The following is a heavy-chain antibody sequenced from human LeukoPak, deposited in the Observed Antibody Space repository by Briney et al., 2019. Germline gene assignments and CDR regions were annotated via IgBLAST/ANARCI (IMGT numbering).Heavy chain of an antibody. D-gene: IGHD3-22*01. J-gene: IGHJ5*02. CDR3: ARASYYYDSSGYNWFDP. CDR1: GYTSTGYY. V-gene: IGHV1-2*04. CDR2: INPNSGGT. Sequence: GASVNVSFTASGYTSTGYYMHWVRQAPGQGLEWMGWINPNSGGTNYAQKFQGWVTMTRDTSISTAYMELSRLRSDDTAVYYCARASYYYDSSGYNWFDPWGQGTLVTVSS.